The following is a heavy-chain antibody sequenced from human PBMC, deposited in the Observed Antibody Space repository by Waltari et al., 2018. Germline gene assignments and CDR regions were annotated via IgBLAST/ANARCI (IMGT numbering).Heavy chain of an antibody. D-gene: IGHD4-17*01. CDR3: ARDLRMTTVTCFDY. CDR2: IYYSGST. Sequence: QLQLQESGPGLVKPSATLSLTCTVSGGSIRSRSYYWGWIRQPPGKGLEWIGSIYYSGSTYYNPSLKSRVTISVDTSKNQFSLKLSSVTAADTAVYYCARDLRMTTVTCFDYWGQGTLVTVSS. J-gene: IGHJ4*02. V-gene: IGHV4-39*07. CDR1: GGSIRSRSYY.